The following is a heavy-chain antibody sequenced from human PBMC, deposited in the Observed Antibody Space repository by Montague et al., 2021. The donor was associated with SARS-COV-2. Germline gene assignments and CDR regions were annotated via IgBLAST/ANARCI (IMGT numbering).Heavy chain of an antibody. CDR2: MYYDGSA. V-gene: IGHV4-59*01. CDR3: ATDYGSGSYFDY. Sequence: SETLSLTCTVSGGSISSYYWNWIRQPPGKGLEWIGNMYYDGSAKYNPSLRGRVTISVDKSKNQCSLKLSSVTAAATAVYYYATDYGSGSYFDYWGQGSLVTVSS. D-gene: IGHD3-10*01. CDR1: GGSISSYY. J-gene: IGHJ4*02.